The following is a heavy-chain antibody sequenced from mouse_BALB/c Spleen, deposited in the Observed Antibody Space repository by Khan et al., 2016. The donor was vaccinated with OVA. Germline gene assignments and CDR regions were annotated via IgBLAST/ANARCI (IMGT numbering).Heavy chain of an antibody. CDR1: GYTFTTAG. CDR2: INTHSGVP. J-gene: IGHJ4*01. CDR3: ARGGAAYYRNDGGAMDY. Sequence: QVQLQQSGPELKKPGETVRISCKASGYTFTTAGIQWVQKMPGKGLKWIGWINTHSGVPKYAEDFKGRFAFSLETSASTAYLQITNLKNEDTATYCCARGGAAYYRNDGGAMDYWGQGTSVTVSS. V-gene: IGHV9-4*02. D-gene: IGHD2-14*01.